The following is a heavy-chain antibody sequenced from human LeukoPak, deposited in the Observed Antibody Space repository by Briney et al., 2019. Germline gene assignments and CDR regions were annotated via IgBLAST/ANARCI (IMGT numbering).Heavy chain of an antibody. V-gene: IGHV1-8*01. Sequence: EASVKVSCKASGYTFTSYDINWVRQATGQGLEWMGWMNPNSGNTGYAQKFQSRDTMTRNTSISTAYMELSSLRSEDTAVYYCARRSSGYDGYYFDYWGQGTLVTVSS. J-gene: IGHJ4*02. CDR1: GYTFTSYD. D-gene: IGHD5-12*01. CDR3: ARRSSGYDGYYFDY. CDR2: MNPNSGNT.